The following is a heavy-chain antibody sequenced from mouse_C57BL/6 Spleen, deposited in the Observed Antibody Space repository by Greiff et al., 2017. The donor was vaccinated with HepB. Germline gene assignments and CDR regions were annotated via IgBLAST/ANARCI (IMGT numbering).Heavy chain of an antibody. J-gene: IGHJ2*01. CDR1: GYTFTSYW. V-gene: IGHV1S81*02. Sequence: QVQLQQPGAELVKAGASVKMSCKASGYTFTSYWMHWVKQRLGQGLEWFAETNPTNGRTYYNEKFKSKATLTVDKSSSTAYILLSGPTFEDSAVYYCARIKKIVATYFDYWGQGNTLTVSS. D-gene: IGHD1-1*01. CDR2: TNPTNGRT. CDR3: ARIKKIVATYFDY.